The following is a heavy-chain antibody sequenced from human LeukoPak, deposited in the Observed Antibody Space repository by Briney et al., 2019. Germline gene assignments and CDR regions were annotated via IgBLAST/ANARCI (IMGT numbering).Heavy chain of an antibody. CDR1: GGSIGTYY. Sequence: SETLSLTCTVSGGSIGTYYWSWIRQPPGKGLEWIGYIYYSGSTDYNPPLKSRVTISVDTSKNQFSLKLNSVIAADTAVYYCARGLAAAQYYFDYWGQGTLVTVSS. V-gene: IGHV4-59*01. CDR3: ARGLAAAQYYFDY. D-gene: IGHD6-13*01. J-gene: IGHJ4*02. CDR2: IYYSGST.